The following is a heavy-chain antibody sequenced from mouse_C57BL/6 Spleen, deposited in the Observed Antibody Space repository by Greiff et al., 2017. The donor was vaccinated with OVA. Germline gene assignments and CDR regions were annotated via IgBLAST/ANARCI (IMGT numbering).Heavy chain of an antibody. CDR2: ILPGSGGT. CDR1: GYTFTGYW. D-gene: IGHD1-1*02. J-gene: IGHJ4*01. V-gene: IGHV1-9*01. Sequence: QVQLQQSGAELMKPGASVKLSCKATGYTFTGYWIEWVKQRPGHGLEWIGEILPGSGGTNYNEKFKGKATLTADTSSNTAYMQLSSLTTEDSAIYYCASGGDGSYAYYAMGYWGQGASVTVAS. CDR3: ASGGDGSYAYYAMGY.